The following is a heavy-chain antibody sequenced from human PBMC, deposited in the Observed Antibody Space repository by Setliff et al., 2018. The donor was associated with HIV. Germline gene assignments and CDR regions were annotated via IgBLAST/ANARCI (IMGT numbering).Heavy chain of an antibody. D-gene: IGHD6-13*01. J-gene: IGHJ3*02. Sequence: GGSLRLSCAASGFTFSSYSMNWVRQAPGKGLEWVSSISSSSSYIYYADSMKGRFTIPRDNAKNSLYLQMNSLRAEDTAVYYCARDPPIRMAAAGADAFDIWGQGTMVTVSS. CDR1: GFTFSSYS. V-gene: IGHV3-21*01. CDR3: ARDPPIRMAAAGADAFDI. CDR2: ISSSSSYI.